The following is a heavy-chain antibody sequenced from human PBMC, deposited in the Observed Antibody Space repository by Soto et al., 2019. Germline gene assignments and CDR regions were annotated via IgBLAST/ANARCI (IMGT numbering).Heavy chain of an antibody. V-gene: IGHV4-59*01. CDR1: GGSISSYY. J-gene: IGHJ4*02. Sequence: QVQLQESGPGLVKPSETLSLTCTVSGGSISSYYWSWIRQPPGQGLEWIGYIYYSGSTNYNPSLKSRVTISVDTSKNQFSLKLSSVTAADTAVYYCARDLDYVWGSYRYRVLDYWGQGTLVTVSS. D-gene: IGHD3-16*02. CDR2: IYYSGST. CDR3: ARDLDYVWGSYRYRVLDY.